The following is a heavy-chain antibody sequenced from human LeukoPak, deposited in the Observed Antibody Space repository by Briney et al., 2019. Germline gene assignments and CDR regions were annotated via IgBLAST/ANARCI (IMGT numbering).Heavy chain of an antibody. CDR1: GFTFNRSC. J-gene: IGHJ6*02. CDR2: INSDESST. CDR3: ARDGYCSGGSCYGMDV. Sequence: PGGSLRLSCAASGFTFNRSCMHWVRQVPGRGLVWVSRINSDESSTTYADSVKGRFTISRDNAKNTLYLQMNSLRAEDTAVYYCARDGYCSGGSCYGMDVWGQGTTVTVSS. V-gene: IGHV3-74*03. D-gene: IGHD2-15*01.